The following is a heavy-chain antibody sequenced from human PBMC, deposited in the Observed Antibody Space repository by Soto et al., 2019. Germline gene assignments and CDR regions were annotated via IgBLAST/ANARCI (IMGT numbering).Heavy chain of an antibody. CDR2: IGTAGDT. D-gene: IGHD5-12*01. CDR1: GFTFSSYD. J-gene: IGHJ4*02. V-gene: IGHV3-13*04. Sequence: GGSLRLSCAASGFTFSSYDMHWVRQATGKGLEWVSAIGTAGDTYYPGSVKGRFTISRENAKNSLYLQMNSLRAGDTAVYFCATGDSGYLRTGYWGQGTQVTVSS. CDR3: ATGDSGYLRTGY.